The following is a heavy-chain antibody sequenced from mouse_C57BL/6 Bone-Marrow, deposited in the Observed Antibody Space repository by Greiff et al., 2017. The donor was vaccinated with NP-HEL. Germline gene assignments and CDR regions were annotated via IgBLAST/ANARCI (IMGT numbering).Heavy chain of an antibody. V-gene: IGHV7-3*01. CDR2: IRNKANGYTT. Sequence: DVQLQESGGGLVQPGGSLSLSCAASGFTFTDYYMSWVRQPPGKALEWLGFIRNKANGYTTEYSASVKGRFTISRDNSQSILYLQMNALRAEDSATYYCASHYGNYFDYWGQGTTLTVSS. J-gene: IGHJ2*01. CDR3: ASHYGNYFDY. D-gene: IGHD2-1*01. CDR1: GFTFTDYY.